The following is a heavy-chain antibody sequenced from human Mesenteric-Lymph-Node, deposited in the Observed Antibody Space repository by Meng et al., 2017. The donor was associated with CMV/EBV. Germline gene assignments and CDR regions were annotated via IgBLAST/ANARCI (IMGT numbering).Heavy chain of an antibody. D-gene: IGHD3-10*01. CDR2: ISSSSSYI. J-gene: IGHJ3*02. V-gene: IGHV3-21*01. CDR3: ARDGGATYFDAFDI. Sequence: GESLKISCAASGFTVSSNYMSWVRQAPGKGLEWVSSISSSSSYIYYADSVKGRFTISRDNAKNSLYLQMNSLRAEDTAVYYCARDGGATYFDAFDIWGQGTMVTVSS. CDR1: GFTVSSNY.